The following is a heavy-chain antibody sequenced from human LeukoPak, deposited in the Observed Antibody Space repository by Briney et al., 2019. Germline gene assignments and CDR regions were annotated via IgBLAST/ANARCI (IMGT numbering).Heavy chain of an antibody. CDR1: GFXFSSYS. Sequence: PGGSLRLSCAVSGFXFSSYSISWVRQAPGKGLEWVSSISSSSSYIYYADSVKGRFTISRDNAKNSLYLQMSSLRAEDTAVYYCARDYDFWSGLDCWGQGTLVTVSS. V-gene: IGHV3-21*01. CDR3: ARDYDFWSGLDC. D-gene: IGHD3-3*01. CDR2: ISSSSSYI. J-gene: IGHJ4*02.